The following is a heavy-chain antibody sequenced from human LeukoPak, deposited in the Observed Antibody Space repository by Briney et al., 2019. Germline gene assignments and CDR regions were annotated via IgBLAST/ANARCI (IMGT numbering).Heavy chain of an antibody. Sequence: GGSLRLSCAASGFIFKKYWMNWVRQVPGKGLECLANIKEDGSETYYADSVKGRFTISRDNAKNSLYLQMNSLRAEDTAVYYCARDRDLWFGELYYFDYWGQGTLVTVSS. CDR2: IKEDGSET. J-gene: IGHJ4*02. CDR3: ARDRDLWFGELYYFDY. V-gene: IGHV3-7*01. CDR1: GFIFKKYW. D-gene: IGHD3-10*01.